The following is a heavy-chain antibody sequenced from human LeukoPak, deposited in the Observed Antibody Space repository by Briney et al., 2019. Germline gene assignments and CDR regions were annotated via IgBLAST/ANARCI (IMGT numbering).Heavy chain of an antibody. J-gene: IGHJ4*02. CDR1: GGSISSYY. CDR2: IYYSGST. D-gene: IGHD2-2*01. V-gene: IGHV4-59*01. CDR3: ASSPGFIVVPAAFPLDY. Sequence: PSETLSLTCTVSGGSISSYYWSWIRQPPGKGLEWIGYIYYSGSTNYNPSLKSRVTISVDTSKNQFSLKLSSVTAADTAVYYCASSPGFIVVPAAFPLDYWGQGTLVTVSS.